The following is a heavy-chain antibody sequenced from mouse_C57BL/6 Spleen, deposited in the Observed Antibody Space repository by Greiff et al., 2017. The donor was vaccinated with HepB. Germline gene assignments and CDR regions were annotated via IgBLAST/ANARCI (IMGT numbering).Heavy chain of an antibody. CDR2: INYDGSST. V-gene: IGHV5-16*01. D-gene: IGHD2-2*01. Sequence: EVQLVESEGGLVQPGSSMKLSCTASGFTFSDYYMAWVRQVPEKGLEWVANINYDGSSTYYLDSLKSRFIISRDNAKNILYLQMSSLKSEDTATYYCAREGMVTTWYFDVWGTGTTVTVSS. CDR1: GFTFSDYY. CDR3: AREGMVTTWYFDV. J-gene: IGHJ1*03.